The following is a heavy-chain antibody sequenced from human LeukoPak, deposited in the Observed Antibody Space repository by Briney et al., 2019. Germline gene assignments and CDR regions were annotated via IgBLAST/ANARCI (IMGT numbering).Heavy chain of an antibody. J-gene: IGHJ4*02. CDR1: GGTFSSYA. Sequence: ASVKVSCTASGGTFSSYAISWVRQAPGQGLKWMGRIIPILGIANYAQEFQGRVTITADTSTNTVYMDLRSLRSDDTAVYYCARDLEHCRNIICSNSAYWGQGTLVTVSS. CDR3: ARDLEHCRNIICSNSAY. D-gene: IGHD2-2*01. CDR2: IIPILGIA. V-gene: IGHV1-69*04.